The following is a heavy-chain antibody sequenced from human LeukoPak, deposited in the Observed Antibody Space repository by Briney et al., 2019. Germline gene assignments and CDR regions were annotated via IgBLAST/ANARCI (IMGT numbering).Heavy chain of an antibody. J-gene: IGHJ4*02. D-gene: IGHD6-13*01. V-gene: IGHV3-72*01. CDR1: GFTITDHH. CDR2: SKTTKPNSCTT. Sequence: GGSLRLSCAASGFTITDHHMDWVRQAPGKGREYVGRSKTTKPNSCTTEYAASEKGRFTISRDDSKNSVYLQLNSLKTEDTAVYYCVRVVTTGSGWYHFDNWGQGTLVTVSS. CDR3: VRVVTTGSGWYHFDN.